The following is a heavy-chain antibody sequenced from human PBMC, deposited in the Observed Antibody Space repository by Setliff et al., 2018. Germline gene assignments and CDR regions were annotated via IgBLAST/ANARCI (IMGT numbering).Heavy chain of an antibody. CDR3: ARGTDYHGSGSYWAKDV. J-gene: IGHJ6*04. Sequence: ASVKVSCKASGYTFTLYYLHWVRQAPGQGLEWMGRINANSGGTNYAQKFQGRVTMTRDTSISTAYMDLSRLRTEDTAVYYCARGTDYHGSGSYWAKDVWGKGTTVTVSS. CDR1: GYTFTLYY. CDR2: INANSGGT. V-gene: IGHV1-2*06. D-gene: IGHD3-10*01.